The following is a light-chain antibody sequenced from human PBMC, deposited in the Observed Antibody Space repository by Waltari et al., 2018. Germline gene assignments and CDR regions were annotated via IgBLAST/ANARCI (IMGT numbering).Light chain of an antibody. V-gene: IGLV2-14*03. Sequence: QSALTQPASVSGSPGQPTPLPSTGTRPDTRGYHSVYCPQQHPGKAPKPIIYDVSNRPSGVSNRFSGSKSGNTASLTISGLQAEDEADYYCSSYTSSSTLDVVFGGGTKLTVL. J-gene: IGLJ2*01. CDR3: SSYTSSSTLDVV. CDR2: DVS. CDR1: RPDTRGYHS.